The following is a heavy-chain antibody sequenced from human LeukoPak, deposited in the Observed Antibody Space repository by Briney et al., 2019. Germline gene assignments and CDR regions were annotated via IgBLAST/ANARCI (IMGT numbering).Heavy chain of an antibody. Sequence: ASVKVSCKASGYTFTSYYMHWVRQAPGQGLEWMGWINPNSGGTNYAQKFQGRVTMTRDTSISTAYMELSRLRSDDTAVYYCAREVMRGSGIYYKLKWFDPWGQGTLVTVSS. V-gene: IGHV1-2*02. CDR2: INPNSGGT. D-gene: IGHD3-10*01. J-gene: IGHJ5*02. CDR3: AREVMRGSGIYYKLKWFDP. CDR1: GYTFTSYY.